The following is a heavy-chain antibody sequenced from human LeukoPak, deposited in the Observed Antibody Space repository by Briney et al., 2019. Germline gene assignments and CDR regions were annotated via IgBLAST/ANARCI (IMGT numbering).Heavy chain of an antibody. Sequence: SGTLSLTCTVSGGSISSYYWSWIRQPPGKGLEWIGYIYYSGSTNYNPSLKSRVTISVDTSKNQFSLKLSCVTAADTAVYYCARDRGSMDVWGKGTTVTVSS. CDR1: GGSISSYY. CDR2: IYYSGST. V-gene: IGHV4-59*01. J-gene: IGHJ6*03. CDR3: ARDRGSMDV.